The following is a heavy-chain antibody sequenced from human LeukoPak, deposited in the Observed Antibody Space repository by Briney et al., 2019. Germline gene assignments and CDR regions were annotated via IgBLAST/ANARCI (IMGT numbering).Heavy chain of an antibody. J-gene: IGHJ5*02. CDR1: GYSISSGYY. Sequence: SETLSLTCTVSGYSISSGYYWGWIRQPPGKGLEWIGSIYHSGSTYYNPSLKSRVTMSVDTSKNQFSLKLSSVTAADTAVYYCAREVGFVVVPAASPARWFDPWGQGTLVTVSS. CDR3: AREVGFVVVPAASPARWFDP. D-gene: IGHD2-2*01. V-gene: IGHV4-38-2*02. CDR2: IYHSGST.